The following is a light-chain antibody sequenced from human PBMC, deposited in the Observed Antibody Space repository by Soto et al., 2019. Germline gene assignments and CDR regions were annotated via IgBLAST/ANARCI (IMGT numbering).Light chain of an antibody. CDR1: QPVSGN. CDR3: ELYKDWPQA. J-gene: IGKJ1*01. CDR2: GSS. V-gene: IGKV3D-15*01. Sequence: VLTQSPGTLSLSPGESAALSCRARQPVSGNFLACSQPKPGQAPRRLISGSSSRASGIPVRLFCRGAWTEFSVAIRSLQSEDPAVYFCELYKDWPQAFSSGTKVDI.